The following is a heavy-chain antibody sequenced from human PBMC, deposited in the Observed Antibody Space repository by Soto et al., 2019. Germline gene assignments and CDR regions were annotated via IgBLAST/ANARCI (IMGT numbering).Heavy chain of an antibody. CDR2: ISAYNGDT. CDR1: GYSFTTHG. D-gene: IGHD4-17*01. Sequence: GASVKVSCKASGYSFTTHGISWVRRAPGHGLEWMGWISAYNGDTHYVQRFQGRLTMTTDTSTSTAYMELRSLTSDDTAVYYCARDPPFSGILRGTPLMDVWGHGTTVTVSS. CDR3: ARDPPFSGILRGTPLMDV. J-gene: IGHJ6*02. V-gene: IGHV1-18*04.